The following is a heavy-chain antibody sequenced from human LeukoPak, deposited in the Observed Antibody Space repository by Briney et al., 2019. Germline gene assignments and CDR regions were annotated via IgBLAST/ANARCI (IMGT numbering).Heavy chain of an antibody. CDR1: AYSLTSDD. V-gene: IGHV1-8*03. D-gene: IGHD6-6*01. CDR3: TKNAKVADRLDWFDS. CDR2: MSPNSGHT. Sequence: ASVKVSCKPSAYSLTSDDINSGRPAPGQGLKWMGWMSPNSGHTGYPQKFQGRGTITRNTSIRTAYMERSSLRSEDTAVYYCTKNAKVADRLDWFDSWGQGTLVTVSS. J-gene: IGHJ5*01.